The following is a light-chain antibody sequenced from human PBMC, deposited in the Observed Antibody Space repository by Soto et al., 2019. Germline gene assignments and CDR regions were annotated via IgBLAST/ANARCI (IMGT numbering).Light chain of an antibody. CDR3: QQSYSTPRT. J-gene: IGKJ3*01. Sequence: DIQMTQSPSSLSASVGDRVTITCRASQSISSYLNWYQQKPGKAPKLLIYAASSLQSGVPSRFSGSVSGTDFTLTISSLQPEDVATYYCQQSYSTPRTFGPGTKVDIK. V-gene: IGKV1-39*01. CDR1: QSISSY. CDR2: AAS.